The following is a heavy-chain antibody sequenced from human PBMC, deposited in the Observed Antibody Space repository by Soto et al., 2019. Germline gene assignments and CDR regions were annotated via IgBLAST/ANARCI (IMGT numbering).Heavy chain of an antibody. D-gene: IGHD4-17*01. V-gene: IGHV3-48*01. CDR1: GFTLSSYS. J-gene: IGHJ4*02. CDR3: ARDLNYGLFDY. Sequence: EVHLVESGGGLVQPGGSLRLSCQASGFTLSSYSLNWVRQAPGKGLWWVSYISSSSSTIYYADSVKGRFTISRDNAKNSLYLQMNSLRAEDTAVYYCARDLNYGLFDYWGQGTLVTVSS. CDR2: ISSSSSTI.